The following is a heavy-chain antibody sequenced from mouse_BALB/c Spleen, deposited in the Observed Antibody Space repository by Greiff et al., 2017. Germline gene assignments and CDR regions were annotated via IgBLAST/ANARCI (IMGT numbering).Heavy chain of an antibody. D-gene: IGHD1-1*01. V-gene: IGHV7-3*02. CDR3: ARSLQLRGFAY. Sequence: EVMLVESGGGLVQPGGSLRLSCATSGFTFTDYYMSWVRQPPGKALEWLGFIRNKANGYTTEYSASVKGRFTISRDNSQSILYLQMNTLRAEDSATYYCARSLQLRGFAYWGQGTLVTVSA. CDR1: GFTFTDYY. J-gene: IGHJ3*01. CDR2: IRNKANGYTT.